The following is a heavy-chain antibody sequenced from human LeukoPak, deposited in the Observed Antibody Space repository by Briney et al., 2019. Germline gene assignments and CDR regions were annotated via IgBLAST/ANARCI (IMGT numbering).Heavy chain of an antibody. CDR2: ISGSGGST. V-gene: IGHV3-23*01. J-gene: IGHJ6*02. Sequence: GGSLRLSCAASGFTFSSYAMSWVRQAPGKGLEWVSAISGSGGSTYYADSVKGRFTISRDNAKNSLYLQMNGLRAEDTAVYYCARDLSGMDVWGQGTTVTVSS. CDR1: GFTFSSYA. CDR3: ARDLSGMDV.